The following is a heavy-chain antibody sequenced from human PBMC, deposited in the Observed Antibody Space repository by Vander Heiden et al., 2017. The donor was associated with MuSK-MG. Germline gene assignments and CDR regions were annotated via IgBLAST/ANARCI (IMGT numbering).Heavy chain of an antibody. J-gene: IGHJ4*02. CDR1: GFTFSSYA. Sequence: QVQLVESGGGVVQPGRSLRLSCAASGFTFSSYALPWVRQAPGKGLEWVAVISYDGSNKYYADSVKGRFTISRDNSKNTLYLQMNSLRAEDTAVYYCARDVGRFGELHGDYWGQGTLVTVSS. V-gene: IGHV3-30*04. CDR3: ARDVGRFGELHGDY. D-gene: IGHD3-10*01. CDR2: ISYDGSNK.